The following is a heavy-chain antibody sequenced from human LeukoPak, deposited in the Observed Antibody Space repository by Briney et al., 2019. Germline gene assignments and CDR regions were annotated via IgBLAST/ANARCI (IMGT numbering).Heavy chain of an antibody. Sequence: GGSLRLSCAASGFTFSDYYMSWIRQAPGKGLEWVSYISSSGSTIYYADSVKGRFTISRDNAKSSLYLQMNSLRAEDTAVYYCARELGYCSGGSCFLGAFDIWGQGTMVTVSS. CDR1: GFTFSDYY. D-gene: IGHD2-15*01. CDR2: ISSSGSTI. CDR3: ARELGYCSGGSCFLGAFDI. V-gene: IGHV3-11*01. J-gene: IGHJ3*02.